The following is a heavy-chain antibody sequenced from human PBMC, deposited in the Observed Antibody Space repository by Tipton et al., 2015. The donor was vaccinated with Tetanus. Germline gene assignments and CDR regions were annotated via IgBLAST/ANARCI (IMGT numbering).Heavy chain of an antibody. CDR1: GFSLTTNGVG. D-gene: IGHD7-27*01. J-gene: IGHJ4*02. V-gene: IGHV2-5*02. Sequence: LVKPSQTLTLTCTFSGFSLTTNGVGVGWIRQPPEKALEWLAVIYWDGDKRYSPPLKSRLTITKGTSQNQVVLTMINMDPVDTGTYYCAHRRQLGMRDFDYWGPGTLVTVSS. CDR3: AHRRQLGMRDFDY. CDR2: IYWDGDK.